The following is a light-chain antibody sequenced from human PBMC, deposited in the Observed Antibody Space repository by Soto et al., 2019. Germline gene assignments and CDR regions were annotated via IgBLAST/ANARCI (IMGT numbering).Light chain of an antibody. CDR1: QSLSGGY. CDR3: QQNGSLPIT. CDR2: SAS. V-gene: IGKV3-20*01. Sequence: EIMLTQSPGTVSLSPGERATLSCRASQSLSGGYLAWFQQKPGQTPRLLIYSASNRATDIPDRFSGSGSGTDFTLTISRLEPEDFVVYYCQQNGSLPITFGQGTRLEIK. J-gene: IGKJ5*01.